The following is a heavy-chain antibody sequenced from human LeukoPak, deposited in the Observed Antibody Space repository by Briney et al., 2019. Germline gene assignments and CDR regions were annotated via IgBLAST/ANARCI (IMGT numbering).Heavy chain of an antibody. CDR3: ATDDTPGRYSGSYYY. J-gene: IGHJ4*02. CDR1: GYTLTELS. CDR2: FDPEDGET. V-gene: IGHV1-24*01. D-gene: IGHD1-26*01. Sequence: ASVKVSCKVSGYTLTELSMHWVRQAPGKGLEWMGGFDPEDGETIYAQKFQGRVTMTEDTSTDTAYMELSSLRSEDAAVYYCATDDTPGRYSGSYYYWGQGTLVTVSS.